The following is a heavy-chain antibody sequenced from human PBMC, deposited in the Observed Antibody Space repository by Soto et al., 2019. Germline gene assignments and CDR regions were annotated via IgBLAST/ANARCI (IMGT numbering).Heavy chain of an antibody. J-gene: IGHJ4*02. V-gene: IGHV3-48*03. D-gene: IGHD6-6*01. CDR1: GFTFSSCE. Sequence: GGSLRLSCAAAGFTFSSCEMNWVRQAPGKGLEWVSYISDNGGTIFYADSVKGRFTICRDNSKHTLYLHMISLRAEDTAAYNYARDSARAARCFDSWGEGTLVTVSS. CDR2: ISDNGGTI. CDR3: ARDSARAARCFDS.